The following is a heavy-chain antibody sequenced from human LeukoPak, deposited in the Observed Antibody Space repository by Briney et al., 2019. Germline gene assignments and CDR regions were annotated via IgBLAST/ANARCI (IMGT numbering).Heavy chain of an antibody. V-gene: IGHV1-2*02. D-gene: IGHD1-26*01. J-gene: IGHJ4*02. Sequence: ASVKVSCKASGFTFTGYYMHWVRQAPGQGLEWMGWINPNSGGTNYAQKFQGRVTMTRDTSISTAYMELSRLRSDDTAVYYCARENSGSYSPFDYRGQGTLVTVSS. CDR2: INPNSGGT. CDR1: GFTFTGYY. CDR3: ARENSGSYSPFDY.